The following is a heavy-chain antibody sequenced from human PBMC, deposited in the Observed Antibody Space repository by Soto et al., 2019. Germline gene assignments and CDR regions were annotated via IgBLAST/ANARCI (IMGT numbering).Heavy chain of an antibody. Sequence: QLQLQESGPGLVKPSETLSLTCTVSGGSISRSSYYWGWIRQPPGKGLEWMGSIYYSGSTYYNPALMRRVTISVGSTKNRFSLKLSSVPAAATAVYYCATLWFGEGDYWGQATLVTVSS. CDR3: ATLWFGEGDY. V-gene: IGHV4-39*01. D-gene: IGHD3-10*01. CDR2: IYYSGST. CDR1: GGSISRSSYY. J-gene: IGHJ4*02.